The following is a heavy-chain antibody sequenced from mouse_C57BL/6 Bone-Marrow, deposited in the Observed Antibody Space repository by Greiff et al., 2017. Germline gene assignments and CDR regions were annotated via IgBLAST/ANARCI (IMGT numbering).Heavy chain of an antibody. CDR1: GYTFTSYW. J-gene: IGHJ4*01. V-gene: IGHV1-50*01. D-gene: IGHD1-1*01. CDR2: IEPSDSYT. CDR3: ARDYYGSSYLYAMDY. Sequence: QVQLQQPGAELVKPGASVKLSCTASGYTFTSYWMQWVKQRPGQGLEWIGEIEPSDSYTNYNQKFKGKATLTVDTSSSTAYMQLSSLTSEDSAVYYGARDYYGSSYLYAMDYWGQGTSVTVSA.